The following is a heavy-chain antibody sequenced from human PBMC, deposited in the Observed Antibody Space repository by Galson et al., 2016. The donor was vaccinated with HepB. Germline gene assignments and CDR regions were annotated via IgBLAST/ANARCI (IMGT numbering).Heavy chain of an antibody. CDR3: ARRFRYTYGPPYGMHV. CDR2: IYYSGST. Sequence: SETLSPTCTVSGGSISSSGYYWGWIRQPPGKGLEWIGSIYYSGSTYYHPSPQSRVTISVDTSKNQFSLKMSSVTAADTAVYYCARRFRYTYGPPYGMHVWGQGTTVTVAS. CDR1: GGSISSSGYY. V-gene: IGHV4-39*01. D-gene: IGHD5-18*01. J-gene: IGHJ6*02.